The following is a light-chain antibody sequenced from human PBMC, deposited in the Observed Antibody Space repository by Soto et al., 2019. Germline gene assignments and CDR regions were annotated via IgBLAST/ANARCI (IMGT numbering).Light chain of an antibody. Sequence: ELVLTQSPGTLSLSRGERATLSCRASQSLSSRNLAWYQRRPGQAPRLLIYAASSRASGIPARSSGSGSGTEFTLSISSLQSEDFALYYCQQYNNWPPYTFGQGTKVDIK. CDR3: QQYNNWPPYT. V-gene: IGKV3-15*01. J-gene: IGKJ2*01. CDR2: AAS. CDR1: QSLSSRN.